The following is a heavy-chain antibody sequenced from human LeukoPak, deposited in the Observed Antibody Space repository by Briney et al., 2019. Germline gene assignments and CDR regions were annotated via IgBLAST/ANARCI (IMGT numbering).Heavy chain of an antibody. CDR3: ARDRIDSSGYYYFFDY. CDR2: INWNGGST. CDR1: GFTFDDYG. Sequence: GGSLRLSCAASGFTFDDYGMSWVRQAPGKGLEWVSGINWNGGSTGYADSVKGRFTISRDNAKNSLYLQMNSLRAEDKALYYCARDRIDSSGYYYFFDYWGQGTLVTASS. V-gene: IGHV3-20*04. D-gene: IGHD3-22*01. J-gene: IGHJ4*02.